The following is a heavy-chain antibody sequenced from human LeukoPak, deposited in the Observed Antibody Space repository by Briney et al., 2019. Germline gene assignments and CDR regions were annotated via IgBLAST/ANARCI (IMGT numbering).Heavy chain of an antibody. V-gene: IGHV1-46*01. D-gene: IGHD2-21*02. CDR2: INPSGGST. J-gene: IGHJ4*02. Sequence: ASVKVSCKASGYTFTSYYMHWVRQAPGQGLEWMGIINPSGGSTSYAQKFQGRVTMTRDMSTSTVYMELSSLRSEDTAVYYCAREGVDLSGDSPWYYFDYWGQGTLVTVSS. CDR1: GYTFTSYY. CDR3: AREGVDLSGDSPWYYFDY.